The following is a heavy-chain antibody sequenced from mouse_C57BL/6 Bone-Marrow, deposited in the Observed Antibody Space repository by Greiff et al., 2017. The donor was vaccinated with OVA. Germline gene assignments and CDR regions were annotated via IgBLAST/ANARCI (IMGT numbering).Heavy chain of an antibody. J-gene: IGHJ2*01. CDR1: GFTFSSYG. V-gene: IGHV5-6*01. D-gene: IGHD2-3*01. CDR3: ARLSVGYYYYDY. CDR2: ISSGGSYT. Sequence: EVQLKESGGDLVKPGGSLKLSCAASGFTFSSYGMSWVRQTPDKRLEWVATISSGGSYTYYPDSVKGRFTISRDNAKNTLYLQMSSLKSEDTAMYYCARLSVGYYYYDYWGQGTTLTVSS.